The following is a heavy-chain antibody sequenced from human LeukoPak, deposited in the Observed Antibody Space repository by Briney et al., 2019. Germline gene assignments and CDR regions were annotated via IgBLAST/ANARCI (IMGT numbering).Heavy chain of an antibody. Sequence: GGSLRLSCAASGFTFSADWVTWVRQAPGKGLEWVANINQDGGEKNYVDSVKGRFTISRDNAKNSLYLQLNSLRAEDTALYYCAREGEKTYYDFWTTYYIGYWGQGTLVTVSS. J-gene: IGHJ4*02. CDR1: GFTFSADW. CDR2: INQDGGEK. V-gene: IGHV3-7*03. D-gene: IGHD3-3*01. CDR3: AREGEKTYYDFWTTYYIGY.